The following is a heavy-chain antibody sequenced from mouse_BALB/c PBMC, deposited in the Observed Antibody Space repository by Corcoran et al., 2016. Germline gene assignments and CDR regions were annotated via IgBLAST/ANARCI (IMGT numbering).Heavy chain of an antibody. CDR2: INPNNGGT. CDR1: GYTFTYYY. Sequence: EVQLQQSGPELVKPGASVKMSCKASGYTFTYYYMKWVKQSHGKSIEWIGDINPNNGGTGYNQKFKGKATLTVDKSSSTAYMQLNSLKSEDSAVYYCAREDFEAMDYWGQGISVTVSS. V-gene: IGHV1-26*01. J-gene: IGHJ4*01. CDR3: AREDFEAMDY.